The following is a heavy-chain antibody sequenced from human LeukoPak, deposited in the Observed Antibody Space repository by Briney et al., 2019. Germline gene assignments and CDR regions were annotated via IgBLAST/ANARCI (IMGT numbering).Heavy chain of an antibody. Sequence: GGSLRLSCVASGITFSSYEMNWVRKAPGKGLEWISCISSSGGPIYYADSVKGRFTISRDNAKNSLYLQMNSLRAEDTAVYYCARGFRDTAMFLDYWGQGTLVTVSS. CDR3: ARGFRDTAMFLDY. V-gene: IGHV3-48*03. CDR1: GITFSSYE. J-gene: IGHJ4*02. D-gene: IGHD5-18*01. CDR2: ISSSGGPI.